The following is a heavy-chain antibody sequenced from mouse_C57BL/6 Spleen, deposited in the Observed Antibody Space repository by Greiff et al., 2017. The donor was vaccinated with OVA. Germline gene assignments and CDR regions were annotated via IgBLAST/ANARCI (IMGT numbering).Heavy chain of an antibody. Sequence: VQLQQSGPELVKPGASVKIPCKASGYTFTDYNMDWVKQSHGKSLEWIGDINPNNGGTIYNQKFKGKATLTVDKSSSTAYMELRSLTSEDTAVYYCARRGDGNYYWFAYWGQGTLVTVSA. CDR3: ARRGDGNYYWFAY. CDR1: GYTFTDYN. D-gene: IGHD2-1*01. J-gene: IGHJ3*01. CDR2: INPNNGGT. V-gene: IGHV1-18*01.